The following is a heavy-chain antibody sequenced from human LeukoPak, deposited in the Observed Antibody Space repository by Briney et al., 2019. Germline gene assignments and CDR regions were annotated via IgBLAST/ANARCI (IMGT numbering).Heavy chain of an antibody. V-gene: IGHV3-9*01. J-gene: IGHJ4*02. D-gene: IGHD6-19*01. Sequence: PGGSLRLSCAASGFTFDDYAMHWVRQAPGKGLEWVSGISWSSGNIGYADSVKGRFTISRDNAKNSLYLQMNSLRAEDTALYYCAKDMGYSSGWYRFDYWGQGTLVTVSS. CDR1: GFTFDDYA. CDR2: ISWSSGNI. CDR3: AKDMGYSSGWYRFDY.